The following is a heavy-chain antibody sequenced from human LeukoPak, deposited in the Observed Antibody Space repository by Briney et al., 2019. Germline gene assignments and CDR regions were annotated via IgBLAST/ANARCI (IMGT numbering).Heavy chain of an antibody. J-gene: IGHJ3*02. D-gene: IGHD3-10*01. CDR3: ARVRYYYGSGSPAPDAFDI. CDR1: GFTFSSYS. CDR2: ISSSSSYI. Sequence: GGSLRLSCAASGFTFSSYSMNWVRQAPGKGLEWVSSISSSSSYIYYADSVKGRFTISRDNAKNSLYLQMNSLRAEDTAVYYCARVRYYYGSGSPAPDAFDIWGQGTMVTVSS. V-gene: IGHV3-21*01.